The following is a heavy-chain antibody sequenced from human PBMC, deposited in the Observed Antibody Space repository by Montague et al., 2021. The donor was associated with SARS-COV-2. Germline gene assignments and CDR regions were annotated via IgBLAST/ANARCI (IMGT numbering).Heavy chain of an antibody. J-gene: IGHJ3*02. V-gene: IGHV4-59*01. Sequence: SETLSLTCTVAGGSITGYCWGWLRLSPGKGLEWIAYIYDGGAVXXXPSXXXRVTISTYTSKNQCSLKVNSVTAADTAVYYFVREHPYGGPRGDYDIWGQGTVVTVSS. CDR1: GGSITGYC. D-gene: IGHD4-23*01. CDR2: IYDGGAV. CDR3: VREHPYGGPRGDYDI.